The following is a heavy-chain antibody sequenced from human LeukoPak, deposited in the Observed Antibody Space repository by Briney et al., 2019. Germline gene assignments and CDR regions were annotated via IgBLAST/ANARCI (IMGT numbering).Heavy chain of an antibody. Sequence: GGSLRLSCAASGFTFSSYWMHWVRQAPGKGLVWVSRINTDGSSTSYADSVKGRLTISRDNSKNTLYLQMNSLRAEDTAVYYCAKGYDFWSGGLGYWGQGTLVTVSS. V-gene: IGHV3-74*01. J-gene: IGHJ4*02. D-gene: IGHD3-3*01. CDR3: AKGYDFWSGGLGY. CDR1: GFTFSSYW. CDR2: INTDGSST.